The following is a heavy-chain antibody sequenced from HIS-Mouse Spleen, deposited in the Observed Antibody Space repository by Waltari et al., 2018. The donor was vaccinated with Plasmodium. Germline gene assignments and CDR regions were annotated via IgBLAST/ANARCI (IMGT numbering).Heavy chain of an antibody. Sequence: QVQLQQWGAGLLKPSETLSLTCAVYGGSFSGYYWSWIRQPPGKGLEWIGEINQSGSTNDNPSLKSRVTRSVDTSKNQFSLKLSSVTAADTAVYYCARGLRGHYWYFDLWGRGTLVTVSS. V-gene: IGHV4-34*01. J-gene: IGHJ2*01. D-gene: IGHD3-10*01. CDR2: INQSGST. CDR3: ARGLRGHYWYFDL. CDR1: GGSFSGYY.